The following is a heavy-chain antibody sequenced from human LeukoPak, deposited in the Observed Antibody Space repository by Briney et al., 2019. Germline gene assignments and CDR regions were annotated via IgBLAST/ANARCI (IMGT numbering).Heavy chain of an antibody. CDR2: FSRSGGNT. CDR1: GFTFTNYA. CDR3: AKDSHGSGYFLDAFVI. D-gene: IGHD3-22*01. V-gene: IGHV3-23*01. J-gene: IGHJ3*02. Sequence: PGGSLRLSCAASGFTFTNYAMSWVRQAPGKGLEWVSTFSRSGGNTYYADSVKGRFTISRDNSKNTLYLQMNSLRAEDTAVYYCAKDSHGSGYFLDAFVIWGQGTLVTVSS.